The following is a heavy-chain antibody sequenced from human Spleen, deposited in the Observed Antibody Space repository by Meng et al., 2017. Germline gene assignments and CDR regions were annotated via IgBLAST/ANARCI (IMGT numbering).Heavy chain of an antibody. V-gene: IGHV1-2*06. CDR1: GYTFIDYF. Sequence: ASVKVSCKASGYTFIDYFFIHWVRQAPGQGLEWMGRINPNSGGTNYAQKFQGRVTMTRDTSISTAYMELSRLRSDDTAVYYCARDLRLPYGMDVWGQGTTVTVSS. CDR3: ARDLRLPYGMDV. J-gene: IGHJ6*02. CDR2: INPNSGGT. D-gene: IGHD6-25*01.